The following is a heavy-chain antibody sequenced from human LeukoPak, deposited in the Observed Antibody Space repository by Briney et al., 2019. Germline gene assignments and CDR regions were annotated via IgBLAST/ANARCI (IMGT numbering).Heavy chain of an antibody. CDR1: GGSISSSSYY. Sequence: SETLSLTCTVSGGSISSSSYYWGWIRQPPGKGLEWIGSIYYRGSTYYNPSLKSRVTISVDTSKNQFSLKLSSVTAADTAVYYCARGSTPYHAFDIWGQGTMVTVSS. V-gene: IGHV4-39*07. D-gene: IGHD5/OR15-5a*01. CDR2: IYYRGST. J-gene: IGHJ3*02. CDR3: ARGSTPYHAFDI.